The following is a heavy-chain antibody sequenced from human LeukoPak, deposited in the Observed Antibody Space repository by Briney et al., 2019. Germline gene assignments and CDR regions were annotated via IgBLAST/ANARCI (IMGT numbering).Heavy chain of an antibody. J-gene: IGHJ3*01. D-gene: IGHD1-26*01. CDR1: GFTFSRYW. CDR3: ARDDRSTRSSFGLDAYDV. Sequence: GGSLRLSCAASGFTFSRYWMTWVRQAPGKGLDWVANINEDGGQKYYVDSVKGRFTIFRDNARGSLYLQMNSLRAEDTAVYYCARDDRSTRSSFGLDAYDVWGQGTMATVSS. CDR2: INEDGGQK. V-gene: IGHV3-7*01.